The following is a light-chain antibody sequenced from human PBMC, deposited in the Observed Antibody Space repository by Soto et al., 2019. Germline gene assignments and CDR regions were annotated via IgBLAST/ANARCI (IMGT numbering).Light chain of an antibody. CDR1: QSVSSNY. CDR2: GAS. J-gene: IGKJ1*01. Sequence: ESVLTQSPGTLSLSPGERATLSCRASQSVSSNYLAWYQQKPGQAPRLLIYGASTRASGIPDRFSGSGSGTDFTLTISRLEPEDFAVYHCQQYGSSIKTFGQGTKVDIK. CDR3: QQYGSSIKT. V-gene: IGKV3-20*01.